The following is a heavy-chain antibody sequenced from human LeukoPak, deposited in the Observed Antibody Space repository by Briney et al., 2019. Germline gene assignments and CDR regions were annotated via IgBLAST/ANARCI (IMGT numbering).Heavy chain of an antibody. D-gene: IGHD6-13*01. Sequence: GGSLRLSCAASGFNFNIFGMHWVRQVPANGLEWLEVLWADGNTAHYADSVKGRITISRDSSENTLYLQMNGLRSEDTAVYYCVKESAADATFHFDYWGQGTLVTVSS. CDR2: LWADGNTA. CDR1: GFNFNIFG. J-gene: IGHJ4*02. V-gene: IGHV3-33*06. CDR3: VKESAADATFHFDY.